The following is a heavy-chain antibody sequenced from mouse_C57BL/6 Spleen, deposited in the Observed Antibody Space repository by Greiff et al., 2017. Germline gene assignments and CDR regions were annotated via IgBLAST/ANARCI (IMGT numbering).Heavy chain of an antibody. CDR2: LYPGSGST. D-gene: IGHD4-1*01. Sequence: VQLQQPGAELVKPGASVKMSCKASGYTFTSYWITWVKQRPGQGLEWIGDLYPGSGSTNYNEKFKSKATLTVDTSSSTAYMQLSSLTSEDSAVYYCARDPSNWDLFDYRGQGTTLTVAS. CDR3: ARDPSNWDLFDY. CDR1: GYTFTSYW. J-gene: IGHJ2*01. V-gene: IGHV1-55*01.